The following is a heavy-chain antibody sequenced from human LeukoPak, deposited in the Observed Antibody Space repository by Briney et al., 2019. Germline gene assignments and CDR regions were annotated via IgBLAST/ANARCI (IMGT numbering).Heavy chain of an antibody. CDR2: IWFDESDK. Sequence: GGSLRLSCPASGFTFSSYGMHWVRQAPGKGLEWVTFIWFDESDKYYADSVKGRFTISRDNSKNTLYLQMNSLRAEDTAVYYCACDYGGNSGVDYRGQGTLVTVSS. V-gene: IGHV3-30*02. D-gene: IGHD4-23*01. CDR3: ACDYGGNSGVDY. CDR1: GFTFSSYG. J-gene: IGHJ4*02.